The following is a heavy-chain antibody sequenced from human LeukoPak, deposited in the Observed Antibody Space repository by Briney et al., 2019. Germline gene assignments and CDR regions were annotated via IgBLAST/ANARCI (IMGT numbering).Heavy chain of an antibody. D-gene: IGHD2-15*01. CDR1: GFTFSHFW. V-gene: IGHV3-7*01. CDR3: AREDGYCSGGNCYSYFGS. CDR2: IKKTGSET. Sequence: GGSLRLSCAASGFTFSHFWMSWVRQAPGKGLEWVAYIKKTGSETYYVDSVKGRFTITRDNTRNSLFLQMYSLRAEDTAVYFCAREDGYCSGGNCYSYFGSWGQGTLVTVFS. J-gene: IGHJ4*02.